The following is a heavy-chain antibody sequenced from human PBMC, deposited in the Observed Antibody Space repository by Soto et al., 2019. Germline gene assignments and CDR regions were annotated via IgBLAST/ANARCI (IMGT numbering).Heavy chain of an antibody. V-gene: IGHV4-39*01. D-gene: IGHD6-13*01. CDR1: GGSISSSSYY. CDR2: IYYSGST. CDR3: ARSRVQQQLAPNWFDP. J-gene: IGHJ5*02. Sequence: PSETLSLTCTVSGGSISSSSYYWGWIRQPPGKGLEWIGSIYYSGSTYYNPSLKSRVTISVDTSKNQFSLKLSSVTAADTAVYYCARSRVQQQLAPNWFDPWGQGTLVTVSS.